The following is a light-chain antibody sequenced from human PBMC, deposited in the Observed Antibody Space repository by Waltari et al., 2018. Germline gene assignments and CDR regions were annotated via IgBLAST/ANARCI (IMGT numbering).Light chain of an antibody. J-gene: IGKJ1*01. Sequence: DVQMTQSPSTLSASVGDRVTITCRASQSSTTGLAWYQQKPGKAPKLLIYRTSNLESGVPSRFSGSGSGTEFTLTISSLQADDFATYYCQHYGTLWTFGQGTKVEVK. CDR2: RTS. V-gene: IGKV1-5*03. CDR3: QHYGTLWT. CDR1: QSSTTG.